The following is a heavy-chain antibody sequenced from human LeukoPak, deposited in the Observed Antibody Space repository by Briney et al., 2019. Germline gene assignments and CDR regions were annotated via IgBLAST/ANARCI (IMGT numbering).Heavy chain of an antibody. CDR1: GFTFDDYA. Sequence: SGGSLRLSCAASGFTFDDYAMHWVRQAPGKGLEWVSLISWDGGSTYYADSVKGRFTISRDNSKNFLYLQMNSLRAEDTALYYCAKDIGEYCSSTSCPLEDWGQGTLVTVSS. D-gene: IGHD2-2*01. CDR3: AKDIGEYCSSTSCPLED. J-gene: IGHJ4*02. CDR2: ISWDGGST. V-gene: IGHV3-43D*04.